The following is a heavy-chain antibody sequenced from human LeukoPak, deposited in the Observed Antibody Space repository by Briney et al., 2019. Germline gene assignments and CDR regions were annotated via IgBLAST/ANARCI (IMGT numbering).Heavy chain of an antibody. D-gene: IGHD3-10*01. CDR1: GYTFTSYY. V-gene: IGHV1-46*01. Sequence: ASVKVSCKASGYTFTSYYMHWVRQAPGQGLEWMGIINPSGGSKSYAQKFQGRVTMTRDMSTSTVYMELSSLRSEDTAVYYCASHSITMVRGGFDPWGQGTLVTVSS. J-gene: IGHJ5*02. CDR2: INPSGGSK. CDR3: ASHSITMVRGGFDP.